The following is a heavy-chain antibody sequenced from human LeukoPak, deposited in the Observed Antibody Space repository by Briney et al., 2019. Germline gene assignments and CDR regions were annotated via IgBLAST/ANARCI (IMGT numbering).Heavy chain of an antibody. CDR3: ASSSRGNSYGFDY. J-gene: IGHJ4*02. CDR1: GFTFSSYS. Sequence: GGPLRLSCAASGFTFSSYSMNWVRQAPGKGLEWVSSISSSSSFIYYADSVSGRFTISRDNAKNSLYLEINSLRAEDTAVYYCASSSRGNSYGFDYWGQGTLVTVAS. V-gene: IGHV3-21*01. D-gene: IGHD5-18*01. CDR2: ISSSSSFI.